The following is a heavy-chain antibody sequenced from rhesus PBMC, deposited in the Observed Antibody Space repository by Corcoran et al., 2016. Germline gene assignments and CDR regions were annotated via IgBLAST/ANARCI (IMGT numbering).Heavy chain of an antibody. J-gene: IGHJ5-2*02. V-gene: IGHV4-173*01. CDR1: GGSVSSNY. CDR2: ISGSGGGA. Sequence: QVQLQESGPGLVKPSETLSLTCAVSGGSVSSNYWSWIRQSPGKGLEWIGRISGSGGGAAYNPTLKGRVTLSTETSKNQFSLRLTSVTAADTALYFCATLVGVPGSLDVWGRGVLVTVSS. CDR3: ATLVGVPGSLDV. D-gene: IGHD2-39*01.